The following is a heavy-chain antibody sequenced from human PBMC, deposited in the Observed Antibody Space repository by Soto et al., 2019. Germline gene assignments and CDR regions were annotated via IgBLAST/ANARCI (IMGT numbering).Heavy chain of an antibody. J-gene: IGHJ5*02. Sequence: SLVKLSCKASGDSFSSYASSRVSQTPRQGLEWMGGIIPIFGTANYAQKFQGRVTITADESTSTAYMELSSLRSEDTAVYYCARGRCGGYRRLPGTTTWFDPLGKGNLVTGS. D-gene: IGHD1-26*01. CDR2: IIPIFGTA. CDR3: ARGRCGGYRRLPGTTTWFDP. CDR1: GDSFSSYA. V-gene: IGHV1-69*01.